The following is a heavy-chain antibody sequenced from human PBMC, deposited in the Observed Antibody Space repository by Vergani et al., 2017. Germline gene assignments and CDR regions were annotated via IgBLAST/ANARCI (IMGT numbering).Heavy chain of an antibody. CDR3: ARSFESSGYYHYWYFDL. CDR1: GGSISSSSYY. D-gene: IGHD3-22*01. J-gene: IGHJ2*01. CDR2: IYYSGST. V-gene: IGHV4-39*01. Sequence: QVQLQESGPGLVKPSETLSLTCTVSGGSISSSSYYWGWIRQPPGKGLEWIGSIYYSGSTYYNPSLKGRVTISVDTSKNQFSLKLSSVTAADTAVYYCARSFESSGYYHYWYFDLWGRGTLVTVSS.